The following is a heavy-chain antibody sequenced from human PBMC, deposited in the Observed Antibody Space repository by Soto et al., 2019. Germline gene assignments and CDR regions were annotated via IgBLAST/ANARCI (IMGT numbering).Heavy chain of an antibody. V-gene: IGHV4-39*01. CDR3: ARRGSGSYSDY. J-gene: IGHJ4*02. CDR1: GGSISSSSYY. D-gene: IGHD3-10*01. Sequence: PSETLSLTCTVSGGSISSSSYYWGWIRQPPGKGLEWIGSIYYSGSTYYNPSPKSRVTISVDTSKNQFSLKLSSATAADTAVYYCARRGSGSYSDYWGQGTLVTVSS. CDR2: IYYSGST.